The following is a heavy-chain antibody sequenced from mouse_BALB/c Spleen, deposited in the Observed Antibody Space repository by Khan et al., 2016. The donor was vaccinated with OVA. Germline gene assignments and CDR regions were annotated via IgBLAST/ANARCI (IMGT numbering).Heavy chain of an antibody. CDR2: INPSNGYT. CDR1: GYTFTSYT. J-gene: IGHJ3*01. V-gene: IGHV1-4*01. Sequence: QVQLQQPGAELARPGASVKMSCKASGYTFTSYTIHWIKVRPGQGLEWIGFINPSNGYTNYNQKFKDKATLTADKSPTTVHIQLSSLTSDDSAVYNCVRDGAYHRNDGWFAYWGQGTLVTVSA. CDR3: VRDGAYHRNDGWFAY. D-gene: IGHD2-14*01.